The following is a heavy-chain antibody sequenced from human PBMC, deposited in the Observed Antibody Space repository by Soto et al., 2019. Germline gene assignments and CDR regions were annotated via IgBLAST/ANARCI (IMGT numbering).Heavy chain of an antibody. Sequence: EGQLVESGGGLVQPGRSLRLSCAASGFTFDDYAMHWVRQAPGKGLEWVSGISWNSGSIGYADSVKGRFTIARDNAKNSLYLQMNSLRAEDTALYYCAKAQFQNYGDYYFDYWGQGTLVTVSS. J-gene: IGHJ4*02. CDR1: GFTFDDYA. V-gene: IGHV3-9*01. D-gene: IGHD4-17*01. CDR2: ISWNSGSI. CDR3: AKAQFQNYGDYYFDY.